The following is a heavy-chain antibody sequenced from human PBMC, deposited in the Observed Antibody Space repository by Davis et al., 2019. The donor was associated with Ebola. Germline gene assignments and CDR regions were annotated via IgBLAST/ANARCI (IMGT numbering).Heavy chain of an antibody. CDR1: GFTFSDYY. Sequence: GGSLRLSCAASGFTFSDYYMSWIRQAPGKGLEWVSYISSSGSTIYYADSVKGRFTISRDNAKNSLYLQMTSLSADDTAVYYCARSETTTSFDHWGQGTLVTVSS. CDR2: ISSSGSTI. J-gene: IGHJ4*02. CDR3: ARSETTTSFDH. V-gene: IGHV3-11*01. D-gene: IGHD4-17*01.